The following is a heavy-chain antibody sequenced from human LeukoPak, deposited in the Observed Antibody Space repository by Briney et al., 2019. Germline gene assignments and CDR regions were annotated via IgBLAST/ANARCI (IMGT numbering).Heavy chain of an antibody. CDR3: ARAYSSSWYFNWFDP. CDR1: GDSISSGYY. CDR2: IYPSGTT. Sequence: SETLSLTCTVSGDSISSGYYWGWIRQPPGKGLEWIGNIYPSGTTYYNPSLKTRVTISVDTSKNQFSLKLSSVTAADTAVYFCARAYSSSWYFNWFDPWGQGTLVTVSS. J-gene: IGHJ5*02. D-gene: IGHD6-13*01. V-gene: IGHV4-38-2*02.